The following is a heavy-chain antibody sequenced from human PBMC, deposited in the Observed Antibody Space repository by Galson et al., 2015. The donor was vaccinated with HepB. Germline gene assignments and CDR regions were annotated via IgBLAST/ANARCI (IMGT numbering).Heavy chain of an antibody. J-gene: IGHJ5*02. CDR3: ARDGKPGPKSYALVAP. Sequence: SLRLSCAASGFTFSTYGMHWVRQAPGKGLEWVAVIYYNGNSQYYADSVKGRFTISRDNSKNTLYLQMNSLRVEDTAVYYCARDGKPGPKSYALVAPCGQASLVTVSS. CDR1: GFTFSTYG. D-gene: IGHD2-2*01. CDR2: IYYNGNSQ. V-gene: IGHV3-33*08.